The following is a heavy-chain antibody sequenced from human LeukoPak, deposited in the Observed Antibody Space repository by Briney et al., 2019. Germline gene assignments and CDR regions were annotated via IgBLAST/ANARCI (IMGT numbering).Heavy chain of an antibody. J-gene: IGHJ6*02. CDR1: GYTFTGYY. V-gene: IGHV1-2*06. CDR3: ARDRDHITMVRGVIVHYYDGMDV. CDR2: INPNSGGT. D-gene: IGHD3-10*01. Sequence: SVKVSCKASGYTFTGYYMHWVRQAPGQGLEWMGRINPNSGGTNYAQKFQGRVTMTRDTSISTAYMELSRLRSDDTAVYYCARDRDHITMVRGVIVHYYDGMDVWGQGTTVTVSS.